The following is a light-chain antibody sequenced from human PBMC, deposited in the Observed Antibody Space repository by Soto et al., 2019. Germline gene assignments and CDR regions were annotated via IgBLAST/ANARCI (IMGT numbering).Light chain of an antibody. J-gene: IGKJ2*01. CDR2: KAS. V-gene: IGKV1-5*03. Sequence: DIQMTQSPSTLSASIGDTVIITCRASQSINSWLAWYQQKPGKAPKFLIHKASTLESGVPSRFSGSESGTEFTLTISSLQPDDFATFYCQQYDRFPYTFGQGTKLEIK. CDR1: QSINSW. CDR3: QQYDRFPYT.